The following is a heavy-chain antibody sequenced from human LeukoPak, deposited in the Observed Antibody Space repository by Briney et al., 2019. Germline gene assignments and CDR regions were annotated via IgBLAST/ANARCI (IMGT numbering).Heavy chain of an antibody. CDR3: ARTGHYQFDS. V-gene: IGHV1-18*01. J-gene: IGHJ4*02. Sequence: GASVKASCKASGYSFTDYDFSWVRQAPGQGLEWLGWVSIYNDNTNYAREFQDRITMTTDISTSTAYMELKSLTSDDTAVYFCARTGHYQFDSWGQGTLVTVSS. D-gene: IGHD3-9*01. CDR2: VSIYNDNT. CDR1: GYSFTDYD.